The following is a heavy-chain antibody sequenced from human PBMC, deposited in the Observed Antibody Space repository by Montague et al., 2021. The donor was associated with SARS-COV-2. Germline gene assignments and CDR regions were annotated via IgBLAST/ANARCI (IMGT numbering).Heavy chain of an antibody. CDR3: ARVPVLLWFGERRYWFDH. CDR2: IYYSEST. V-gene: IGHV4-59*13. CDR1: GGSISSYY. J-gene: IGHJ5*02. D-gene: IGHD3-10*01. Sequence: SETLSLTCTVSGGSISSYYYSWIRKPPGKGLEWIGYIYYSESTSYNHSLTLRITISVDTSTNQYSLKLSSVTAADTAVYYCARVPVLLWFGERRYWFDHWGQGTLVTVSS.